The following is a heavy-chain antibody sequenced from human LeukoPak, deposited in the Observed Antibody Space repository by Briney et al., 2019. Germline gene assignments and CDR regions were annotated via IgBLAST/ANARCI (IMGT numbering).Heavy chain of an antibody. CDR1: GYSFPNYW. CDR3: ARHTIAAAGNRWFDY. CDR2: IYPGDSHT. Sequence: GEPLKISFKGSGYSFPNYWIGWVRPVPGKGLEWMGIIYPGDSHTRYSPSFQGQVTISADKSISTAYLQWSSLKASDTAMYYCARHTIAAAGNRWFDYWGQGTLVTVSS. D-gene: IGHD6-13*01. V-gene: IGHV5-51*01. J-gene: IGHJ4*02.